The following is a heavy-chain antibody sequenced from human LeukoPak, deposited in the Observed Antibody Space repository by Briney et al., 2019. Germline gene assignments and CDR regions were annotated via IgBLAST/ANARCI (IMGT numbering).Heavy chain of an antibody. CDR1: GYTLTELS. J-gene: IGHJ6*02. Sequence: ASVKVSCKVSGYTLTELSMHWVRQAPGKGLEWMGGFDPEDGEKIYAQKFQGRVTMTEDTSTDTAYMELSSLRSEDTAVYYCATSDAMATISGVYYGMDVWGQGTTVTVSS. CDR2: FDPEDGEK. CDR3: ATSDAMATISGVYYGMDV. D-gene: IGHD5-24*01. V-gene: IGHV1-24*01.